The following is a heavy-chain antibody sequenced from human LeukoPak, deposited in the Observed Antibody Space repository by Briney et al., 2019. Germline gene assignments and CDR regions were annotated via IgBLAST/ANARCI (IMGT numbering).Heavy chain of an antibody. D-gene: IGHD6-19*01. Sequence: PGGSLRLSCAASGFTFSSYEMNWVRQAPGKGLEWVSFITSSGNTMYYADSVKGRFTISRDNAKNSLYLQMNSLRAEDTAVYYCARGKYKSGWILDYWGQGILVTVSS. V-gene: IGHV3-48*03. CDR1: GFTFSSYE. J-gene: IGHJ4*02. CDR2: ITSSGNTM. CDR3: ARGKYKSGWILDY.